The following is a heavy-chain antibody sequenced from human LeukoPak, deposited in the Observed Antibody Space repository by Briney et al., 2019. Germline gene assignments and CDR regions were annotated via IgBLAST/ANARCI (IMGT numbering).Heavy chain of an antibody. D-gene: IGHD6-19*01. CDR1: GLTFTDFW. Sequence: GGSLRLSCAASGLTFTDFWMNWVRQAPGKGLEWVSFIGTSGNTIYYADSVKGRFTVSRDNAKNSLYLQMNSLRAEDTAIYYCARDQWLDYWGQGTLVTVSS. CDR2: IGTSGNTI. J-gene: IGHJ4*02. CDR3: ARDQWLDY. V-gene: IGHV3-11*04.